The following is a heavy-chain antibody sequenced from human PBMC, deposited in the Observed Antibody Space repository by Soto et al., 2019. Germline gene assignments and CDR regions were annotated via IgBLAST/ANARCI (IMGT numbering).Heavy chain of an antibody. CDR3: ATDPGYCSGGSCSFRH. CDR1: GYTLTELS. CDR2: FDPEDGET. V-gene: IGHV1-24*01. D-gene: IGHD2-15*01. J-gene: IGHJ1*01. Sequence: GASVEVSCKVSGYTLTELSMHWVRQAPGKGLEWMGGFDPEDGETIYAQKFQGRVTMTEDTSTDTAYMELSSLRSEDTAVYYCATDPGYCSGGSCSFRHWGQGTLVTVSS.